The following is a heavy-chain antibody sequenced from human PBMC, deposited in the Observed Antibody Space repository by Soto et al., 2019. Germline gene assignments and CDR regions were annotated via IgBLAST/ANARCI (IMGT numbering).Heavy chain of an antibody. V-gene: IGHV3-21*01. CDR1: GFTFSSYS. J-gene: IGHJ4*02. CDR3: ARERTTVTTYYFDY. CDR2: ISSSSSYI. Sequence: ESGGGLVKPGGSLRLSCAASGFTFSSYSMNWVRQAPGKGLEWVSSISSSSSYIYYADSVKGRFTISRDNAKNSLYLQMNSLRAEDTAVYYCARERTTVTTYYFDYWGQGTLVTVSS. D-gene: IGHD4-17*01.